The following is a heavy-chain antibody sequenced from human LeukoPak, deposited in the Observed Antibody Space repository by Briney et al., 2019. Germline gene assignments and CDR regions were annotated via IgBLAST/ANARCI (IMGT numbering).Heavy chain of an antibody. D-gene: IGHD3-22*01. Sequence: GGSLRLSCAVSGIILSNYGMSWVRQAPGKGLEWVAGISGCGGGTNYADSVKGRFTISRDNSKNTLYLQINSMRAEDTAVYFCAKRGVVIRVILVGFHKEAYYFDSWGQGALVTVSS. J-gene: IGHJ4*02. CDR3: AKRGVVIRVILVGFHKEAYYFDS. V-gene: IGHV3-23*01. CDR1: GIILSNYG. CDR2: ISGCGGGT.